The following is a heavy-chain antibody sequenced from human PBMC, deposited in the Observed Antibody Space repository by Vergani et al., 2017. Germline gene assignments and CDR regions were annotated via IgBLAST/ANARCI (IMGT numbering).Heavy chain of an antibody. CDR3: AKVWSVYPHYYDSSGYYSY. V-gene: IGHV3-23*04. CDR1: GFTFSSYA. Sequence: EVQLVESGGGLVQPGGSLRLSCAASGFTFSSYAMSWVRQAPGKGLEWVSAISGSGGSTYYADSVKGRFTISRDNSKNTLYLQMNSLRAEDTAVYYCAKVWSVYPHYYDSSGYYSYWGQGTLVTVSS. CDR2: ISGSGGST. D-gene: IGHD3-22*01. J-gene: IGHJ4*02.